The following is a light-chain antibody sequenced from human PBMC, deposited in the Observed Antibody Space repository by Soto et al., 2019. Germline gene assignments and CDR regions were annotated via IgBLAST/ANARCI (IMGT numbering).Light chain of an antibody. J-gene: IGLJ1*01. Sequence: QSVLTQPASVSGSPGQSITISCTGTSSDVGGYNYVSWYQQHPGKAPKLMIYEVSNRPSGVSNRFSGSKSGNTASLTLSGLQAEDEADYYCVSYASSAARVFGTGTKLTV. CDR3: VSYASSAARV. CDR1: SSDVGGYNY. CDR2: EVS. V-gene: IGLV2-14*01.